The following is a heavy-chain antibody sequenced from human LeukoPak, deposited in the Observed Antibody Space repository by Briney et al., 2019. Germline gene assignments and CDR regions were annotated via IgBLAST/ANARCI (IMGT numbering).Heavy chain of an antibody. CDR1: GYNFTSYW. CDR3: ARTTQYYYDSSGYKADFDY. V-gene: IGHV5-51*01. Sequence: GEPLKISCKGSGYNFTSYWIGWVRQMPGKGLEWMGIIYPGDSDTRYSPSFQGQVTISADKSISTAYLQWSSLKASDTAMYYCARTTQYYYDSSGYKADFDYWGQGTLVTVSS. D-gene: IGHD3-22*01. CDR2: IYPGDSDT. J-gene: IGHJ4*02.